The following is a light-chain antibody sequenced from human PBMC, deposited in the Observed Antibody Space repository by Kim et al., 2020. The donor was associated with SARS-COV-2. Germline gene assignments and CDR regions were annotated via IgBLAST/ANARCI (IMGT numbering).Light chain of an antibody. V-gene: IGLV2-23*02. CDR1: SSDVGSYNL. CDR3: CSYAGSSTWV. CDR2: EVS. Sequence: GQSITISCTGTSSDVGSYNLVSSYQQHPGKAPKLMIYEVSKRPSGVSSRFSGSNSGNTASLTICGLQAEDEAYYYCCSYAGSSTWVFGGGTQLTVL. J-gene: IGLJ3*02.